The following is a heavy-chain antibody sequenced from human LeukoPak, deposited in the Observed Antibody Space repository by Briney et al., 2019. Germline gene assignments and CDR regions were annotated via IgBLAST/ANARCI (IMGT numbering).Heavy chain of an antibody. CDR1: GGSISSYY. CDR2: IYTSGST. CDR3: ARDGIKVTQGYFFDY. D-gene: IGHD2-21*02. V-gene: IGHV4-4*07. J-gene: IGHJ4*02. Sequence: SETLSLTCTVSGGSISSYYWNWIRQPAGKGLEWIGRIYTSGSTNYNPSLKSRVTMSVDTSKNQFSLKLSSATAADTAVYYCARDGIKVTQGYFFDYWGQGTLVTVSS.